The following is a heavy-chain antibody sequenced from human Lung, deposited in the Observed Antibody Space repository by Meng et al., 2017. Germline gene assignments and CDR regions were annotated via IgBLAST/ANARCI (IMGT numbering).Heavy chain of an antibody. CDR2: IDPKSGDT. CDR1: GYTFPDYW. CDR3: ARDEDISAAGKLFGDY. D-gene: IGHD6-13*01. J-gene: IGHJ4*02. V-gene: IGHV1-2*06. Sequence: QVQLVRPGAEGKKPGPSVKASCKPSGYTFPDYWLHWVRRAPGQGLEWMGRIDPKSGDTHYAQRFQGRVTMTGDTSISTAYMELSGLRSDDTAMYYCARDEDISAAGKLFGDYWGQGTLVTVSS.